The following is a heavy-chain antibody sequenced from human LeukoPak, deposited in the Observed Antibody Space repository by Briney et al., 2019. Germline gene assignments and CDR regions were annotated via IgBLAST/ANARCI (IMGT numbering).Heavy chain of an antibody. V-gene: IGHV4-4*07. CDR2: IYTSGST. D-gene: IGHD1-26*01. J-gene: IGHJ6*03. CDR3: ARVRGSSGSYEYYHYMDV. CDR1: GGSISSYY. Sequence: PSETLSPTCTVSGGSISSYYWSWIGQPAGKGLEWIGRIYTSGSTNYNPSLKSRVTMSVDTSKNQFSLKLSSVTAADTAVYYCARVRGSSGSYEYYHYMDVWGKGTTVTISS.